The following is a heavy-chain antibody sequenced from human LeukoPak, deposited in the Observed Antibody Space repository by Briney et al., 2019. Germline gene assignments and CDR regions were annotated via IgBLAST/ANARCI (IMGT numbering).Heavy chain of an antibody. D-gene: IGHD2-21*02. V-gene: IGHV3-30*15. Sequence: GGSLRLSCAASGFTFSSYAMYWVRQAPGKGLEWVALISYDGTNKYYADSVKGRFTISRQNCKSTLYLQMSSLRPEDTAVYYCARDSHIVVVTAIRGDYFDYWGQGTLVTVSS. CDR2: ISYDGTNK. CDR3: ARDSHIVVVTAIRGDYFDY. J-gene: IGHJ4*02. CDR1: GFTFSSYA.